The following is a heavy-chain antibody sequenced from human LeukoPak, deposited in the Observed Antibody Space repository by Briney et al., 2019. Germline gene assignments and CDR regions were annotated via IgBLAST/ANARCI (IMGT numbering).Heavy chain of an antibody. CDR3: ARLPNFEYSRSSALDQWGQGYSNSSALDY. J-gene: IGHJ4*02. CDR1: GYSFTTYW. V-gene: IGHV5-10-1*01. CDR2: INPGDSYT. Sequence: GQSLQISFQASGYSFTTYWITWVRQLPGKGLEWMGRINPGDSYTNYSPSFQGHVTMSADKSITTAYLQWSSLKASDTAMYYCARLPNFEYSRSSALDQWGQGYSNSSALDYWAQGTLVTVSS. D-gene: IGHD6-6*01.